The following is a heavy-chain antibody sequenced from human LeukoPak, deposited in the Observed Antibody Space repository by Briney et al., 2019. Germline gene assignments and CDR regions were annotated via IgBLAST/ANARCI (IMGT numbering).Heavy chain of an antibody. Sequence: PGGSLRLSRAASGFTFSNAWMSWVRQAPGKWLEWVGRIKSKTDGGTTDYAAPVKGRFTISRDDSKNTLYLQMNSLKTEDTAVYYCTTSWYSSGWPNALDIWGQGTMVTVSS. CDR3: TTSWYSSGWPNALDI. D-gene: IGHD6-19*01. J-gene: IGHJ3*02. V-gene: IGHV3-15*01. CDR1: GFTFSNAW. CDR2: IKSKTDGGTT.